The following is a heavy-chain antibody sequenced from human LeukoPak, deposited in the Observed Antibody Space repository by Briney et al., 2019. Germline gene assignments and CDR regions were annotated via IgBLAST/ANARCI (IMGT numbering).Heavy chain of an antibody. V-gene: IGHV4-34*01. D-gene: IGHD6-6*01. CDR2: INHSGST. Sequence: PSETLSLTCAVYGGSFSGYYWSWIRQPPGKGLEWIGEINHSGSTNYNPSLKSRVTISVDTSKNQFSLKLSPVTAADTAVYYCARAGVGSSSSFDYWGQGTLVTVSS. CDR3: ARAGVGSSSSFDY. J-gene: IGHJ4*02. CDR1: GGSFSGYY.